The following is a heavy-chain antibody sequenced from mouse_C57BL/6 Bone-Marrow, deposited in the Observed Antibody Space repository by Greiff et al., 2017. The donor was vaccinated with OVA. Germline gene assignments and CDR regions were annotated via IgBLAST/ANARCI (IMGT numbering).Heavy chain of an antibody. J-gene: IGHJ2*01. CDR3: DYYGSPYYCDY. CDR1: GYTFTSYG. V-gene: IGHV1-81*01. Sequence: VQLQQSGAELARPGASVKLSCKVSGYTFTSYGISWVKQRTGQGLEWIGEIYPRSGNTYYNEKFKGKATLTADKSSSTAYMELRSLTSEDSAVYFGDYYGSPYYCDYWGQGTTLTVSS. CDR2: IYPRSGNT. D-gene: IGHD1-1*01.